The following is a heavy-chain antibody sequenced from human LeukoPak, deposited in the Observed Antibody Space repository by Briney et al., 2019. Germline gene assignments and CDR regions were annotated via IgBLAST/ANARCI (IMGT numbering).Heavy chain of an antibody. CDR3: ARGLLTGSWYFDL. J-gene: IGHJ2*01. D-gene: IGHD7-27*01. V-gene: IGHV3-66*01. Sequence: AGSLRLSCAASGFTVSSNYMSWVRQAPGKGLEWVSVIYSGGSTYYADSVKGRFTISRDNSKNTLYLQMNSLRAEDTAVYYCARGLLTGSWYFDLWGRGTLVTVSS. CDR2: IYSGGST. CDR1: GFTVSSNY.